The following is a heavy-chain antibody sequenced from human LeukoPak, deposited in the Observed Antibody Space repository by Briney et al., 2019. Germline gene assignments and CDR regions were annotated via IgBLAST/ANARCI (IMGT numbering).Heavy chain of an antibody. CDR3: ARDGYDFWSGYYPTDAFDI. J-gene: IGHJ3*02. CDR2: ISSSSYI. V-gene: IGHV3-21*01. CDR1: GFTFSSYS. Sequence: GGSLRLSCAASGFTFSSYSMNWVRQAPGKGLEWVSSISSSSYIYYADSVKGRFTISRDNAKNSLYLQMNSLRAEDTAVYYCARDGYDFWSGYYPTDAFDIWGQGTMVTVSS. D-gene: IGHD3-3*01.